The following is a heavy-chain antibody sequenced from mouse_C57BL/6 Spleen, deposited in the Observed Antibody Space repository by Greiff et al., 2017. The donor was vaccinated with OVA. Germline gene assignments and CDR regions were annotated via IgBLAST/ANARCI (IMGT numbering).Heavy chain of an antibody. CDR3: DVRGNYYDSSDWYFDV. CDR2: FHPYNDDT. CDR1: GYTFTTYS. J-gene: IGHJ1*03. V-gene: IGHV1-47*01. D-gene: IGHD1-1*01. Sequence: VQVVESGAELVKPGASVKMSCKASGYTFTTYSIEWMKQNPGKSLEWIGNFHPYNDDTKYNEKFKGKATLTVEKSSSTVYLALSRLTSDDSAVYYCDVRGNYYDSSDWYFDVWGTGTTVTVSS.